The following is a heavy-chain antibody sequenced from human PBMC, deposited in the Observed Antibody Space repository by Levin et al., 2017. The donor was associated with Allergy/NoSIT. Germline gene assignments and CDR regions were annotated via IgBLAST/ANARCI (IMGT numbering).Heavy chain of an antibody. V-gene: IGHV1-69*13. CDR2: IIPIFGTA. CDR3: ASSRAGYSSGWYRGWRGPYGMDG. J-gene: IGHJ6*02. Sequence: ASVKVSCKASGGTFSSYAISWVRQAPGQGLEWMGGIIPIFGTANYAQKFQGRVTITADESTSTAYMELSSLRSEDTAVYYCASSRAGYSSGWYRGWRGPYGMDGWGQGTTVTVSS. CDR1: GGTFSSYA. D-gene: IGHD6-19*01.